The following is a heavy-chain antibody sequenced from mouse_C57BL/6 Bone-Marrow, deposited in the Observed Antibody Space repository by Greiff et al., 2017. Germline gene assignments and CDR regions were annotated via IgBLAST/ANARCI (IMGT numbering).Heavy chain of an antibody. Sequence: EVKLVESGGGLVQPKGSLKLSCAASGFSFNTYAMNWVRQAPGKGLEWVARIRSKSNNYATYYADSVKDRFTISRDDSESMLYLQMNNLKTEDTSMYFCVRHAGCDYGGWFAYWGQGTLVTVSA. D-gene: IGHD2-4*01. J-gene: IGHJ3*01. CDR3: VRHAGCDYGGWFAY. CDR2: IRSKSNNYAT. V-gene: IGHV10-1*01. CDR1: GFSFNTYA.